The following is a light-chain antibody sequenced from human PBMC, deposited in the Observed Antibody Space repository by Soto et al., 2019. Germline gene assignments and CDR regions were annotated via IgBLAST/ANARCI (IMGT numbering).Light chain of an antibody. CDR1: QSISDL. CDR2: QGS. Sequence: IQMTQSPSTLSASVGDRVTITCRASQSISDLLAWYQQKPGEAPKLLIYQGSIVESGVPQRFSGSGSGTRFSLTISSLQPDDFATYYCQPYDNYSPFGGGTKVEIK. CDR3: QPYDNYSP. J-gene: IGKJ4*02. V-gene: IGKV1-5*03.